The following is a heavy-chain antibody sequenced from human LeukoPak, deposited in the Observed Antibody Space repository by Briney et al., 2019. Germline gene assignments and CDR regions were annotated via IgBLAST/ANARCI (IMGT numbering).Heavy chain of an antibody. J-gene: IGHJ5*02. CDR3: ANEGAYPIITYDP. CDR1: GFTYTNYW. Sequence: GGSLRLSCAASGFTYTNYWMHWVRHAPGKGPRWVSRINPDATIIEYADAVRGRFTISRDNATNLLYLQMNGLRADDTAVYYYANEGAYPIITYDPWGQGALVTVSS. CDR2: INPDATII. V-gene: IGHV3-74*03. D-gene: IGHD3-10*01.